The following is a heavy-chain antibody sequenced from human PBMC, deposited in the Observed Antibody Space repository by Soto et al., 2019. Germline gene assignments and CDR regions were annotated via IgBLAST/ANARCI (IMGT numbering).Heavy chain of an antibody. Sequence: ASGGGVVQPGGSLRLSCEASGFTFSKFGIHWVRQAPGKGLEWVAVVSYDGSFKYYADSVKGRFTISRDNSKNTLYLQMNSLRPEDTALYYCAKDSDQLLFDYYYYGMDVWGQGTTVTVSS. CDR2: VSYDGSFK. V-gene: IGHV3-30*18. CDR3: AKDSDQLLFDYYYYGMDV. J-gene: IGHJ6*02. D-gene: IGHD2-2*01. CDR1: GFTFSKFG.